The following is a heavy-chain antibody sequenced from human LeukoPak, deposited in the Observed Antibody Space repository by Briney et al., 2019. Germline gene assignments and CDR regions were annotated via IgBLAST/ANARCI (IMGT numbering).Heavy chain of an antibody. J-gene: IGHJ5*02. CDR1: GGSISSGDYY. Sequence: PSETLSLTCTVSGGSISSGDYYWSWIRQPPGKGLEWIGFIYYSGSTSYNPSLKSRVTISLDTSKNYSSLKLTSVTAADTAMYYCARGDYYDSSGYYYHWGQGTLVTVSS. D-gene: IGHD3-22*01. CDR3: ARGDYYDSSGYYYH. V-gene: IGHV4-30-4*08. CDR2: IYYSGST.